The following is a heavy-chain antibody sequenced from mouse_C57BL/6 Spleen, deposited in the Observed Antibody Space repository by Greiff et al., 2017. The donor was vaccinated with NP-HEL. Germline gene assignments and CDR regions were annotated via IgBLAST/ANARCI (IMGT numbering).Heavy chain of an antibody. CDR1: GFTFSDYG. V-gene: IGHV5-17*01. CDR3: ASGQLRLLFAY. J-gene: IGHJ3*01. Sequence: DVKLVESGGGLVKPGGSLKLSCAASGFTFSDYGMHWVRQAPEKGLEWVAYISSGSSTIYYADTVKGRFTISRDNAKNTLFLQMTSLRSEDTAMYYCASGQLRLLFAYWGQGTLVTVSA. CDR2: ISSGSSTI. D-gene: IGHD3-2*02.